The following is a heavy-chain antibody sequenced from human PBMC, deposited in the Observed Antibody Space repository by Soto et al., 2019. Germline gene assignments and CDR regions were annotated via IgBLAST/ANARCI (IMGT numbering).Heavy chain of an antibody. V-gene: IGHV3-48*02. CDR3: ATSWNYGP. Sequence: EVQLVESGGGLVQPGGSLRLSCAASGFTFSTYSMNWVRQAPGKGLEWVSYISSGSSTKYYADSVKGRFTISRDNAKNSLALQMNSLRDEDTAVYYCATSWNYGPWGQGTLVTVSS. CDR1: GFTFSTYS. CDR2: ISSGSSTK. D-gene: IGHD1-7*01. J-gene: IGHJ4*02.